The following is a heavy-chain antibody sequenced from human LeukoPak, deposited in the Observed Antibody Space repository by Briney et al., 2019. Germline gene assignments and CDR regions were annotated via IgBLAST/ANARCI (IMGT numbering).Heavy chain of an antibody. CDR3: ARDLDDNVWGDGFAI. CDR2: ISGSGGST. V-gene: IGHV3-23*01. Sequence: TGGSLRLSCAASGFTFSSYAMSWVRQAPGKGLEWVSAISGSGGSTYYADPVKGRFTISRDNSNNTLSLLMHSLRVEDMAVYYCARDLDDNVWGDGFAIWGQGTMVTVSS. CDR1: GFTFSSYA. D-gene: IGHD3-16*01. J-gene: IGHJ3*02.